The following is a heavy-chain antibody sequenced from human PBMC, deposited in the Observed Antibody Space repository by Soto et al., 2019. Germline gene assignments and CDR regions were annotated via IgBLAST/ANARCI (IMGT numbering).Heavy chain of an antibody. CDR3: ARDRTAYCGCDCYSYSDYCGMDV. CDR2: IYSGGST. CDR1: GFTVSSNY. J-gene: IGHJ6*02. V-gene: IGHV3-66*01. D-gene: IGHD2-21*02. Sequence: EVQLVESGGGLVQPGGSLRLSCAASGFTVSSNYMSWVRQAPGKGLEWVSVIYSGGSTYYADSVKGRFTISRDNSKNTLYLQMNSLRAEDTAVYYCARDRTAYCGCDCYSYSDYCGMDVWGQGTTVTVSS.